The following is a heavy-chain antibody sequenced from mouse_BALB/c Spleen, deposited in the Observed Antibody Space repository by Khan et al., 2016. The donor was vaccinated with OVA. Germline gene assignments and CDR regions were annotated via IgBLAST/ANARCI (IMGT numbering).Heavy chain of an antibody. V-gene: IGHV5-15*02. CDR2: ISSVAYSI. CDR1: GFTFIDYG. CDR3: VRGGFAY. Sequence: EVELVASGGGLVQPGGSRKLSCAASGFTFIDYGMSWVRQTPGKGPEWIAFISSVAYSIYYAATVTGRFTISRENVNNTLYLEMSSLGSDDTAMYYCVRGGFAYWGQGTLVTVSA. J-gene: IGHJ3*01.